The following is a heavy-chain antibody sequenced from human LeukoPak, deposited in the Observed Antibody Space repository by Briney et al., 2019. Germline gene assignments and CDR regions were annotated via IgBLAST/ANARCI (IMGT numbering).Heavy chain of an antibody. CDR3: ARDYGSNWPEDY. CDR1: GFTFSSYN. D-gene: IGHD6-13*01. Sequence: PGGSLRLSCAASGFTFSSYNMNWVRQAPGKGLEWVSSISTSSSYIYYADSVKGRFTISRDNAKNSLFLQMNSLRAEDTAVYYCARDYGSNWPEDYWGQGTLVTVSS. J-gene: IGHJ4*02. CDR2: ISTSSSYI. V-gene: IGHV3-21*01.